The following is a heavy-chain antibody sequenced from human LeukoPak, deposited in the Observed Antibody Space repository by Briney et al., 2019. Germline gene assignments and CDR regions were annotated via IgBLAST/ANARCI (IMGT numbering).Heavy chain of an antibody. D-gene: IGHD6-13*01. CDR1: GASISSSSSY. Sequence: ETLSLTCTVSGASISSSSSYWAWIRQPPGKGLEWIGSINYSGSTYYNPSLKSRVTISVDTSKEQFSLKLSSVTAADAAVYYCARGRPAAGQYFFDYWGQGALVTVSS. CDR3: ARGRPAAGQYFFDY. J-gene: IGHJ4*02. V-gene: IGHV4-39*01. CDR2: INYSGST.